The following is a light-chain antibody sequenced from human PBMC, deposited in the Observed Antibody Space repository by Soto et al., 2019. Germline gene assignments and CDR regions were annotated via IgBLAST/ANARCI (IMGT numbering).Light chain of an antibody. Sequence: IQLTQSPPSLSASVGDRVTITCRASQGISSYLAWYQQKPGKAPKLLIYAASTLQSGVPSRFSGSGSGTDFTLTISSLQPDDFATYYCQQYNSYRTFGQGTKVDIK. J-gene: IGKJ1*01. CDR2: AAS. CDR3: QQYNSYRT. V-gene: IGKV1-9*01. CDR1: QGISSY.